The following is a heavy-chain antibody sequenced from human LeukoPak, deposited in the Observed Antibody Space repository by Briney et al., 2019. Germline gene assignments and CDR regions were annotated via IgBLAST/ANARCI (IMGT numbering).Heavy chain of an antibody. V-gene: IGHV3-21*01. CDR2: ISSSSSYI. J-gene: IGHJ4*02. CDR3: ARDPMTIAARPNLRYYFDY. CDR1: GFTVSGSY. Sequence: GGSLRLSCAASGFTVSGSYISWVRQAPGKGLEWVSSISSSSSYIYYADSVKGRFTISRDNAKNSLYLQMNSLRAEDTAVYYCARDPMTIAARPNLRYYFDYWGQGTLVTVSS. D-gene: IGHD6-6*01.